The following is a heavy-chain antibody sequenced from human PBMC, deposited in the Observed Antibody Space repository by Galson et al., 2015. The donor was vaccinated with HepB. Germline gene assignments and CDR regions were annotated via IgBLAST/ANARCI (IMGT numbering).Heavy chain of an antibody. Sequence: SLRLSCAASGFTFSDYYMSWIRQAPGKGLEWVSYISHSSRIIYYADSVKGRFTISRDNAKNSLYLQMNSLRAEDTAVYYCAKSGTYSPDYWGQGTLVTVSS. CDR2: ISHSSRII. CDR3: AKSGTYSPDY. J-gene: IGHJ4*02. CDR1: GFTFSDYY. D-gene: IGHD1-26*01. V-gene: IGHV3-11*01.